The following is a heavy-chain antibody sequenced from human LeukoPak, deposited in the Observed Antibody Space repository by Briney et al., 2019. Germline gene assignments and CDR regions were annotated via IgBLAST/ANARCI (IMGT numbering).Heavy chain of an antibody. CDR3: ARAYCSSTSCFLDDAFDI. J-gene: IGHJ3*02. CDR2: ISSKGGST. D-gene: IGHD2-2*01. Sequence: PGGSLRLSCAASGFTFSSYAMHWVRQAPGKGLEYVSAISSKGGSTYYANSVKGRFTVSRDNSKNTLYLQMGSLRAEDLAVYYCARAYCSSTSCFLDDAFDIWGQGTMVTVSS. V-gene: IGHV3-64*01. CDR1: GFTFSSYA.